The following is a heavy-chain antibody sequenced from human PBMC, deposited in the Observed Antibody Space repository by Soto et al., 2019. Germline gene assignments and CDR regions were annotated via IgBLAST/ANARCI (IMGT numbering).Heavy chain of an antibody. V-gene: IGHV3-30*03. D-gene: IGHD6-19*01. CDR1: GFTFSSYG. CDR3: ARSEQYQVFAFDI. CDR2: ITYAGSNK. Sequence: QVQLVESGGGVVQPGTSLRLSCAASGFTFSSYGMHWVRQAPGKGLEWVALITYAGSNKNYADSVKGRFTISRDNSKNTLYLQMNSVRPEDTAVYYCARSEQYQVFAFDIWGQGTMVTASS. J-gene: IGHJ3*02.